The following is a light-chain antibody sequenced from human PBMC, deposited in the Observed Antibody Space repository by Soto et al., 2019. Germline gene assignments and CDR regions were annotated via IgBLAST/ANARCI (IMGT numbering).Light chain of an antibody. CDR1: SSNIGNNY. J-gene: IGLJ2*01. V-gene: IGLV1-51*01. CDR3: GTWYSSLSAWV. CDR2: YNN. Sequence: QSVLTQPPSVSAAPGQKVTISCSGSSSNIGNNYVSWYQQLPGTAPKLLLYYNNKRPSGITDRFSGSKSGTSATLGITGLQTGDEADDYCGTWYSSLSAWVFGGGTKLTVL.